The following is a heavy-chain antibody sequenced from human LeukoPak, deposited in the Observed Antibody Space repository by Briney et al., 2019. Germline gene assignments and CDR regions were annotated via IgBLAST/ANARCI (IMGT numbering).Heavy chain of an antibody. J-gene: IGHJ4*02. CDR1: GGSISSYY. CDR3: ARETPSADAAFDY. Sequence: PSETLSLTCTVSGGSISSYYWSWIRQSPGKGLEWIGYMYYSGSTNYNPSLKSRVTISVDTSKNQFSLKLSSVTAADTAVYYCARETPSADAAFDYWGQGTLVTVSS. V-gene: IGHV4-59*01. CDR2: MYYSGST. D-gene: IGHD2-15*01.